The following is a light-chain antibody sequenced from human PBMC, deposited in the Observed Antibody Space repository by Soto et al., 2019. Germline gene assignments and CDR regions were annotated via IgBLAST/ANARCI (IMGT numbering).Light chain of an antibody. Sequence: QSALTQPASVSGSPGQSVTISCTGASSDVGAYEHVSWYQQHPGRAPKLILYDVNNRPSGVSNHFFGSKSGNTASLVISGLQANDEADYYCSSYSTTNILVFGSGTKVTVL. CDR3: SSYSTTNILV. V-gene: IGLV2-14*03. J-gene: IGLJ1*01. CDR2: DVN. CDR1: SSDVGAYEH.